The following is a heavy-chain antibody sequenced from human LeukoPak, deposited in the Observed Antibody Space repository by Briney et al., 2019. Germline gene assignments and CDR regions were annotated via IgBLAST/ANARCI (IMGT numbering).Heavy chain of an antibody. CDR1: GGSISSSSYY. D-gene: IGHD3-10*01. Sequence: SETLSLTCTVSGGSISSSSYYWGWIRQPPGKGLEWIGSIYYSGSTYYNPSLKSRVTISVDTSKNQFSLKLSSVTAADTAVYYCARDEVLLWFGPFTWGQGTLVTVSP. CDR2: IYYSGST. J-gene: IGHJ5*02. CDR3: ARDEVLLWFGPFT. V-gene: IGHV4-39*07.